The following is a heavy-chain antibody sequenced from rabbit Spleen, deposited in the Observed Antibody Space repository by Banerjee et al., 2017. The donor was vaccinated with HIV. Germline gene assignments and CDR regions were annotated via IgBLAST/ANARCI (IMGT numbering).Heavy chain of an antibody. V-gene: IGHV1S45*01. CDR2: IYTGDGNT. J-gene: IGHJ6*01. Sequence: QQQLEESGGGLVKPGASLTLTCTASGFDFSSSYWMCWVRQAPGKGLEWIACIYTGDGNTYYASWAKGRFTISKTSSTTVTLQMTSLTAADTATYFCARDLVGVIGWNFYLWGPGTLVTVS. CDR1: GFDFSSSYW. CDR3: ARDLVGVIGWNFYL. D-gene: IGHD1-1*01.